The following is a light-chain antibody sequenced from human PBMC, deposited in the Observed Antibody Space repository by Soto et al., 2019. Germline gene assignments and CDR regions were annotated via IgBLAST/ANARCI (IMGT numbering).Light chain of an antibody. CDR2: DVS. CDR3: GTWDSSLSAYV. J-gene: IGLJ1*01. V-gene: IGLV2-11*01. Sequence: QSVLTQPRSVSGSPGQSVTISCTGTSSDVGGYNYVSWYQQHPGTAPKLIIYDVSKRPSGVPDRFSGSKSGTSATLGITGLQTGDEADYYCGTWDSSLSAYVFGTGTKVTVL. CDR1: SSDVGGYNY.